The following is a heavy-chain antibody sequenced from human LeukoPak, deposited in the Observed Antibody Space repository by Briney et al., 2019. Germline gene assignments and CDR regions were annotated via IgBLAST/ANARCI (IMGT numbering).Heavy chain of an antibody. D-gene: IGHD3-16*01. Sequence: GGSLRLSRAASGFTFSIYSMHWIRQAPGKGLEWVSSINSDSGLMYYAESVKGRFTISRDNARNSLYLQMSSLRVEDTAVYYCRADPLDDYSVDYWGQGALVTVSS. CDR2: INSDSGLM. V-gene: IGHV3-21*01. CDR1: GFTFSIYS. CDR3: RADPLDDYSVDY. J-gene: IGHJ4*02.